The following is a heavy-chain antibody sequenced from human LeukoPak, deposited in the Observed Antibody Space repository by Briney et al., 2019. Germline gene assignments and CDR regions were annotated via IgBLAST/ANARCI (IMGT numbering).Heavy chain of an antibody. CDR1: GVSISSYY. J-gene: IGHJ4*02. D-gene: IGHD3-22*01. CDR2: IYYSGST. CDR3: ARGKYDSSGYYRGFDY. V-gene: IGHV4-59*01. Sequence: PSETLSLTCTVSGVSISSYYWSWIRQPPGKGLEWIGYIYYSGSTNYNPSLKSRVTISVDTSKNQFSLKLSSVTAADTAVYYCARGKYDSSGYYRGFDYWGQGTLVTVSS.